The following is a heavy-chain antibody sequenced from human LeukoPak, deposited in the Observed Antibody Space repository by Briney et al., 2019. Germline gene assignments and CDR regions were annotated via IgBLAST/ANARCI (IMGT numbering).Heavy chain of an antibody. Sequence: PGGSLRLSCAASGFTFSSYGMHWVRQAPGKGLEWVAVISYDGSKTYYADSVKGRFTISRDNSKNTVYLQMNSLSTEDTAMYYCARDQSSGGRWLDYWGRGTLVTVSS. CDR2: ISYDGSKT. J-gene: IGHJ4*02. D-gene: IGHD2-15*01. CDR3: ARDQSSGGRWLDY. CDR1: GFTFSSYG. V-gene: IGHV3-30*19.